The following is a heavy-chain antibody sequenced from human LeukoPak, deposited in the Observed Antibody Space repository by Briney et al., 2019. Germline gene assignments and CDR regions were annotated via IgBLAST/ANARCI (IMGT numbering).Heavy chain of an antibody. V-gene: IGHV4-59*11. CDR3: ARVLRFLEWLLLDY. Sequence: PSETLSLTCTVSGGSISSHYWSWIRQPPGKGLEWIGYIYYSGSTNYNPSLKSRVTISVDTSKNQFSLKLSSVTAADTAVYYCARVLRFLEWLLLDYWGQGTLVAVSS. CDR1: GGSISSHY. J-gene: IGHJ4*02. D-gene: IGHD3-3*01. CDR2: IYYSGST.